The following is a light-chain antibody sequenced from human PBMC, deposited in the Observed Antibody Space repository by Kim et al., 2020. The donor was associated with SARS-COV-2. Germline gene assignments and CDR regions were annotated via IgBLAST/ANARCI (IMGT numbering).Light chain of an antibody. CDR2: GKN. Sequence: ALGQTVRITCQGDILRSYYSSWYQQKPGQAPVLGIYGKNNRPSGIPDRFSGSSSGNTASLTITGAQAEDEADYYCNSRDSSGNHWVFGGGTQLTVL. J-gene: IGLJ3*02. V-gene: IGLV3-19*01. CDR3: NSRDSSGNHWV. CDR1: ILRSYY.